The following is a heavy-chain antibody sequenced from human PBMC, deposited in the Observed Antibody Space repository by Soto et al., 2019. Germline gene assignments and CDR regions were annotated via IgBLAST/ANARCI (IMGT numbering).Heavy chain of an antibody. D-gene: IGHD3-10*01. J-gene: IGHJ4*01. V-gene: IGHV4-38-2*02. CDR2: VYHNGII. CDR3: AALWFGELAFNY. CDR1: GYSISSGYY. Sequence: XETLSLTCSVAGYSISSGYYWGWVRQAPVKGLEWLGSVYHNGIIFHNPSFQSRVTISVDTSKNQFSLNLRSVTAADTAVYYCAALWFGELAFNYWGQGILVTVSS.